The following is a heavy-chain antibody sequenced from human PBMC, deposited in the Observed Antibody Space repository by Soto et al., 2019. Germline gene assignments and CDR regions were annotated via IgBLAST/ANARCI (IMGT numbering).Heavy chain of an antibody. Sequence: ASVKVSCKASGYTFTGYYMHWVRQAPGQGLEWMGWINPNSGGTNYAQKFQGWVTMTRDTSISTAYMELSRLRSDDTAVYYCARDAETATVGAFDIWGQGTMVTVSS. J-gene: IGHJ3*02. CDR3: ARDAETATVGAFDI. CDR1: GYTFTGYY. CDR2: INPNSGGT. D-gene: IGHD2-21*02. V-gene: IGHV1-2*04.